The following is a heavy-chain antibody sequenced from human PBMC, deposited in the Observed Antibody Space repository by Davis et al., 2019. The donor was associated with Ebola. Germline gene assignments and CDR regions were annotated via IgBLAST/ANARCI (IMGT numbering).Heavy chain of an antibody. D-gene: IGHD6-19*01. CDR2: IYYSGST. J-gene: IGHJ4*02. CDR3: ARGAMKQWPLDY. Sequence: MPSETLSLTCTVSGGSISSYYWSWIRQPPGKGLEWIGYIYYSGSTNYNPSLKSRVTISVDTSKNQFSLKLSSVTAADTAVYYCARGAMKQWPLDYWGQGTLVTVSS. V-gene: IGHV4-59*01. CDR1: GGSISSYY.